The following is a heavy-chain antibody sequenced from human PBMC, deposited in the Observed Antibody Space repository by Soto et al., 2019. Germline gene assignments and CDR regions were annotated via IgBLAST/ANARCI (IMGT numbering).Heavy chain of an antibody. CDR2: ISSSSSYI. D-gene: IGHD4-4*01. J-gene: IGHJ6*03. Sequence: EVQLVESGGGLVKPGGSLRLSCAASGFTFSSYSMNWVRQAPGKGLEWVSSISSSSSYIYYADSVKGRFTISRDNAKNSLYLQMNSLRAEDTAVYYCARTGYSPSYYYYYMDVWGKGTTVTVSS. V-gene: IGHV3-21*01. CDR1: GFTFSSYS. CDR3: ARTGYSPSYYYYYMDV.